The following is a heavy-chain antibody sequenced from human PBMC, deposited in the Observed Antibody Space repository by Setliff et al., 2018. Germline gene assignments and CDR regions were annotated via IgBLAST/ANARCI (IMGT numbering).Heavy chain of an antibody. CDR2: ISGSGRNT. J-gene: IGHJ4*02. Sequence: GGSLRLSCAASGLIFGNYAMNWVRQAPGKGLEWVSGISGSGRNTYYADSVKGRFTISRDNSQNTVFLQVNSLRPEDSAVYYCARPLGTYPATFDYWGQGTLVTVSS. D-gene: IGHD1-26*01. CDR1: GLIFGNYA. CDR3: ARPLGTYPATFDY. V-gene: IGHV3-23*01.